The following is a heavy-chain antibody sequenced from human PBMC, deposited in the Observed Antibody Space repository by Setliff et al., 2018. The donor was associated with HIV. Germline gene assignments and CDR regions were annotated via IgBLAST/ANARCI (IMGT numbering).Heavy chain of an antibody. V-gene: IGHV1-69*10. J-gene: IGHJ4*02. CDR2: IIPILGIA. Sequence: GASVKVSCKASRGTFSSYGFNWVRQAPGQGLEWMGGIIPILGIANYAQKFKGRVTITADESTSTAYMELSSLRSEDTAVYYCASGYSSSWYYFDYWGQGTLVTVSS. CDR1: RGTFSSYG. CDR3: ASGYSSSWYYFDY. D-gene: IGHD6-13*01.